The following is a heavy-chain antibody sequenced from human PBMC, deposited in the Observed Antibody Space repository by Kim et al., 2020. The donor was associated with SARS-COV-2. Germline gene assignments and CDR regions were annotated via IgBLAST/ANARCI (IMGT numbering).Heavy chain of an antibody. Sequence: KSDGSGTSYADSVKGRFTISRDNAKNTLYLQMSSLRAEDTAVYYCATLMDVWGKGTTVTVSS. J-gene: IGHJ6*03. V-gene: IGHV3-74*01. CDR2: KSDGSGT. CDR3: ATLMDV.